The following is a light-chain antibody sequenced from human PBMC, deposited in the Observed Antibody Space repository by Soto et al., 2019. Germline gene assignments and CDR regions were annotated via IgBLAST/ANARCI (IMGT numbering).Light chain of an antibody. CDR1: QSINSW. CDR2: KAS. J-gene: IGKJ1*01. V-gene: IGKV1-5*03. Sequence: DIQMTQSPSTLSASVGGRVTITCRASQSINSWLAWYQQKPGKAPKLLIYKASSLESGVPSRFSGSGSGTEFTLTISSLQPDDFATYYCQQYKSYSPPWTFGQGTKVEIK. CDR3: QQYKSYSPPWT.